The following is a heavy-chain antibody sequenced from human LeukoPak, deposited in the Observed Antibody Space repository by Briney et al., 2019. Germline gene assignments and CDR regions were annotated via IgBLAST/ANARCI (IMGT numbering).Heavy chain of an antibody. V-gene: IGHV3-7*05. D-gene: IGHD6-19*01. J-gene: IGHJ4*02. CDR1: GFTFSSYW. Sequence: GGSLRLSCAASGFTFSSYWMSWVRQAPGKGLEWVANIKQDGSEKYYVVSVKGRFTISRDNAKNSLYLQMNSLRAEDTAVYYCAKTPGSGWIFDYWGQGTLVTVSS. CDR2: IKQDGSEK. CDR3: AKTPGSGWIFDY.